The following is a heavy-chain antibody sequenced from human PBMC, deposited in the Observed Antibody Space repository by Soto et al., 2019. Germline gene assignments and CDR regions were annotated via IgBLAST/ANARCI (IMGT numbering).Heavy chain of an antibody. CDR1: GFTFDDYA. D-gene: IGHD3-16*01. CDR2: ISWNSGSI. Sequence: GGSLRLSCAASGFTFDDYAMHWVRQAPGKGLEWVSGISWNSGSIGYADSVKGRFTISRDNAKNSLYLQMNSLRAEDTALYYCAKDILHLGEFLFDYWGQGTLVTVSS. V-gene: IGHV3-9*01. J-gene: IGHJ4*02. CDR3: AKDILHLGEFLFDY.